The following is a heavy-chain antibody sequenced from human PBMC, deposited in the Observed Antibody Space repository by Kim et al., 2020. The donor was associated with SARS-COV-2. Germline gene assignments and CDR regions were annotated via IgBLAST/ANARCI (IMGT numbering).Heavy chain of an antibody. J-gene: IGHJ6*02. D-gene: IGHD5-18*01. V-gene: IGHV4-4*02. Sequence: SETLSLTCAVSGGSISSSNWWSWVRQPPGKGLEWIGEIYHSGSTNYNPSLKSRVTISVDKSKNQFSLKLSSVTAADTAVYYCARAHYEDRIQLWLLGWDEYYYYGMDVWGQGTTVTVSS. CDR2: IYHSGST. CDR3: ARAHYEDRIQLWLLGWDEYYYYGMDV. CDR1: GGSISSSNW.